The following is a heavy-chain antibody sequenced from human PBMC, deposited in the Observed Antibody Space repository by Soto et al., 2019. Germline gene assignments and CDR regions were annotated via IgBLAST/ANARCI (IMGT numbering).Heavy chain of an antibody. CDR1: GGSISSGGYY. Sequence: QVQLQESGPGLVKPSQTLSLTCTVSGGSISSGGYYWSWIRQHPGKGLEWIGYIYYSGSTYYNPSLKSRVTISVDTSKNQFSLKLSSVTAADTAVYCCARDVMVRGVITFDYWGQGTLVTVSS. J-gene: IGHJ4*02. D-gene: IGHD3-10*01. CDR2: IYYSGST. CDR3: ARDVMVRGVITFDY. V-gene: IGHV4-31*03.